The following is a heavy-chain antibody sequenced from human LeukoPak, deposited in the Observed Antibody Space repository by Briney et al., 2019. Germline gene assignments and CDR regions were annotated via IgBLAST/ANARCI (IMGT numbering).Heavy chain of an antibody. CDR2: INPNSGGT. V-gene: IGHV1-2*02. Sequence: ASVKVSCKASGYTFTGYYMHWVRQAPGQGLEWMGWINPNSGGTNYAQKFRGRVTMTRDTSISTAYMELSRLRSDDTAVYYCARVLFARNEIDYWGQGTLVTVSS. J-gene: IGHJ4*02. D-gene: IGHD2-8*01. CDR3: ARVLFARNEIDY. CDR1: GYTFTGYY.